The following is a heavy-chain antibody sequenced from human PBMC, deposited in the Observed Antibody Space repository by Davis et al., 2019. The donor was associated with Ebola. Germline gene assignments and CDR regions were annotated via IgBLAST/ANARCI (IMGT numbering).Heavy chain of an antibody. CDR3: AKDPYLGSLLYYYYGMDV. CDR2: LSGSGGTT. CDR1: GFTFSRYA. J-gene: IGHJ6*04. D-gene: IGHD7-27*01. V-gene: IGHV3-23*01. Sequence: GGSLRLSCAVSGFTFSRYAMTWVRQAPGKGLEWVSALSGSGGTTYYADSVKGRFTIYRDNSKNTLYLQMNSLRAEDTAVYYCAKDPYLGSLLYYYYGMDVWGKGTTVTVSS.